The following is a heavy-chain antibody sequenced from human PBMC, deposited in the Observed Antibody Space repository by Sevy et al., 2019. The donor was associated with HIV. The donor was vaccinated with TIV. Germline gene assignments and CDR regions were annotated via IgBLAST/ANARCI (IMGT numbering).Heavy chain of an antibody. CDR2: IYTSGST. CDR3: AREGSSWAGWFDP. J-gene: IGHJ5*02. Sequence: SETLSLTCTVSGGSISSGGYYWSWIRQPAGKGLEWIGRIYTSGSTNYNPSLKSRVTISVDTSKNQFSLKLSSVTAADTAVYYCAREGSSWAGWFDPWGQRTLVTVSS. CDR1: GGSISSGGYY. V-gene: IGHV4-61*02. D-gene: IGHD6-13*01.